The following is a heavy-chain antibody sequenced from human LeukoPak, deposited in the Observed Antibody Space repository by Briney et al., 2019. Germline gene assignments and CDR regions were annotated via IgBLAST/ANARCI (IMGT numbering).Heavy chain of an antibody. V-gene: IGHV4-59*01. D-gene: IGHD6-19*01. CDR3: ARDRGSTGYYYLDS. J-gene: IGHJ4*02. CDR2: IYHTGST. Sequence: SETLSLTCSVSGGPITEYYWSWIRQPPEKGLEWIGYIYHTGSTNYSPSLKSRVTMSVDASRNQFSLKLVSVTAADTAVYYCARDRGSTGYYYLDSWGQGILVTVSS. CDR1: GGPITEYY.